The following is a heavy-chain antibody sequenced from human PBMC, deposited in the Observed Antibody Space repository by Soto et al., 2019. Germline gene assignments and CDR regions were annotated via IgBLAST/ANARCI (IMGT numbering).Heavy chain of an antibody. CDR1: GGTFSSYD. V-gene: IGHV1-8*02. Sequence: ASVKVSCKASGGTFSSYDINWVRQATGQGLEWMGWMNPNSGNTGYAQKFQGRVTMTRNTSISTAYMELSSLRSEDTAVYYCARGFLEWLSQPYNWFDPWGQGTLVTVSS. D-gene: IGHD3-3*01. CDR3: ARGFLEWLSQPYNWFDP. CDR2: MNPNSGNT. J-gene: IGHJ5*02.